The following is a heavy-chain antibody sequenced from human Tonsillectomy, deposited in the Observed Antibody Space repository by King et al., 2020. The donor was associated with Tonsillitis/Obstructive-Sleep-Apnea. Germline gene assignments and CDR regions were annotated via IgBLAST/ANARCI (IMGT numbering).Heavy chain of an antibody. D-gene: IGHD2-15*01. J-gene: IGHJ6*03. V-gene: IGHV3-30*04. CDR2: ISYDGSNK. Sequence: VQLVESGGGVVQPGRSLRLSCAASGFTFSSYAMHWVRQAPGKGLEWVTVISYDGSNKYYADSVKGRFTISIDNSKNTLYLQMNSLRAEDTAVYYCARPPTYCSGGSCYSWYYYYMDVWGKGTTVTVSS. CDR3: ARPPTYCSGGSCYSWYYYYMDV. CDR1: GFTFSSYA.